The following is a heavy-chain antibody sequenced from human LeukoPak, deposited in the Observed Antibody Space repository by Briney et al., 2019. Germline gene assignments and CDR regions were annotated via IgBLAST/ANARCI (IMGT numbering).Heavy chain of an antibody. V-gene: IGHV4-39*07. J-gene: IGHJ4*02. CDR3: ARDSGFWLY. CDR1: GDSITSGSYY. D-gene: IGHD3-22*01. Sequence: SETLSLTCTVSGDSITSGSYYWGWIRQTPGKGLEWIGNIYFTGSTSFNPSFKSRITMSVDTSKNQFSLQLNSVTAADTAVYFCARDSGFWLYWGQGILVTVSS. CDR2: IYFTGST.